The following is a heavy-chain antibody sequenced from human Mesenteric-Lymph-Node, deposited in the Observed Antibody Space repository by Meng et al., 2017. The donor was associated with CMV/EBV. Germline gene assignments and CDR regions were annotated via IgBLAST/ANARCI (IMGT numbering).Heavy chain of an antibody. Sequence: GESLKISCATSGSTFRSYSLTWVRRAPGKGLEWVSSITNTGGKVYYADSVQGRFTISRDNAKKSLYLEMNSLRAEDTAVYYCARDWAETGASGDTGYLQFWGQGTLVTVSS. CDR3: ARDWAETGASGDTGYLQF. CDR1: GSTFRSYS. V-gene: IGHV3-21*01. D-gene: IGHD1-1*01. CDR2: ITNTGGKV. J-gene: IGHJ1*01.